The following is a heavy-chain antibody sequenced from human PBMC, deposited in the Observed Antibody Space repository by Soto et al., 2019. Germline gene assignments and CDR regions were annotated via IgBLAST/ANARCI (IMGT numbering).Heavy chain of an antibody. CDR3: ARASAGWPNWFDS. Sequence: GESLKISCRGSGYTFSNHWIAWVRQTPGKGLEWMGIIYPGDSESRYSPPFQGQVTISADKSITTAYLQWSSLKASDTAMYYCARASAGWPNWFDSWGQGTLVTVSS. J-gene: IGHJ5*01. D-gene: IGHD6-19*01. V-gene: IGHV5-51*01. CDR2: IYPGDSES. CDR1: GYTFSNHW.